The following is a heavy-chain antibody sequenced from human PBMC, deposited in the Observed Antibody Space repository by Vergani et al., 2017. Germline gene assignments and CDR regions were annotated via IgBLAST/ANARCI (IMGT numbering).Heavy chain of an antibody. CDR1: GFTFNQYG. CDR3: ATIDSSGYYPSYNVPDY. V-gene: IGHV3-20*04. CDR2: VNWNGVGS. Sequence: VQLVESGGGVVQPGRSLRLSCAASGFTFNQYGMHWVRHVPGKGLEWVAGVNWNGVGSAYADSVRGRFIISRDNAKNSLFLQMNSLRVEDTALYYCATIDSSGYYPSYNVPDYWGQGTQVTVSS. J-gene: IGHJ4*02. D-gene: IGHD3-22*01.